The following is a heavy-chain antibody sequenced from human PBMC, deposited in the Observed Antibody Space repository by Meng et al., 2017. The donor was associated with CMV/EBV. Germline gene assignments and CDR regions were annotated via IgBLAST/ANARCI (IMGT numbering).Heavy chain of an antibody. CDR3: TTREGTTVTTDWYFDL. CDR2: IKSKTDGGTT. Sequence: GGSLRLSCAASGFTFSNAWMSWVRQAPGKGLEWVGRIKSKTDGGTTDYAAPVKGRFTISRDDSKNTLYLQMNSLKTEDTAVYYCTTREGTTVTTDWYFDLWGRGTLVTVSS. CDR1: GFTFSNAW. J-gene: IGHJ2*01. D-gene: IGHD4-11*01. V-gene: IGHV3-15*01.